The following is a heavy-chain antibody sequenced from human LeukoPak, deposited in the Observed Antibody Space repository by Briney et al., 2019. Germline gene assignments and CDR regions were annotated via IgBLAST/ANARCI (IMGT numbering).Heavy chain of an antibody. CDR2: INPNSGDT. V-gene: IGHV1-2*02. CDR1: GYTFTGYY. D-gene: IGHD1-26*01. Sequence: ASVKVSCKASGYTFTGYYMHWVRQAPGQGLEGMGWINPNSGDTNYAQKFQGRVTMTRDTSISTAYMELSRLRSDDTAVYYCARRTHIVGAYDAFDIWGQGTLVTVSS. J-gene: IGHJ3*02. CDR3: ARRTHIVGAYDAFDI.